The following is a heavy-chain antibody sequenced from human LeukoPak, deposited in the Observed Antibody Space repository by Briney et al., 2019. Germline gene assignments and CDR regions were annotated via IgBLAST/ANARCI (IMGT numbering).Heavy chain of an antibody. J-gene: IGHJ4*02. CDR2: ISYDGSNK. D-gene: IGHD3-22*01. CDR1: GFTFSSYA. CDR3: SIDYYDSSGYYFDY. Sequence: GGSLRLSCAASGFTFSSYAMHWVRQAPGKGLEWVAVISYDGSNKYYADSVKGRFTISRDNSKNTLYLQMNSLRAEDTAVYYCSIDYYDSSGYYFDYWGQGTLVTVSS. V-gene: IGHV3-30*04.